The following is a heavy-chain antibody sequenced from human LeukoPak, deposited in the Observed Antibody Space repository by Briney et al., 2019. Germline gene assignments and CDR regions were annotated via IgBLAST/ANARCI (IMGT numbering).Heavy chain of an antibody. Sequence: GSSVKVSCKASGGTFSSYAISWVRQAPRQGLEWMGGIIPIFGTANYAQKFQGRVTITTDESTSTAYMELSSLRSEDTAVYYCARGPAARSRSYYYHQDVWGKGTTVTVYS. CDR1: GGTFSSYA. V-gene: IGHV1-69*05. CDR3: ARGPAARSRSYYYHQDV. D-gene: IGHD2-2*01. J-gene: IGHJ6*03. CDR2: IIPIFGTA.